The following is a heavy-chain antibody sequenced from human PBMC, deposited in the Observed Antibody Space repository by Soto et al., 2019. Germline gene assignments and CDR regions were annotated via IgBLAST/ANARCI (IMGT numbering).Heavy chain of an antibody. CDR1: GYSFTTYC. V-gene: IGHV5-51*01. Sequence: GESLKISCKGSGYSFTTYCLAWVRQMPWKGLEYMGIIYPGDSDTRYSPSFQGQVTISADKSISTAYLQWTSLKASDTAIYYCARTRVSTPRLEDPFDMWGQGTMVTVSS. D-gene: IGHD5-12*01. CDR2: IYPGDSDT. CDR3: ARTRVSTPRLEDPFDM. J-gene: IGHJ3*02.